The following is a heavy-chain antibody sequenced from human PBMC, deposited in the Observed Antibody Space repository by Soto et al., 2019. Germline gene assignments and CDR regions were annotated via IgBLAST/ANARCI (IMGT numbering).Heavy chain of an antibody. D-gene: IGHD3-3*01. CDR3: AREKAYYDFWSGYYTRDMKTYYYYGMDV. J-gene: IGHJ6*02. V-gene: IGHV4-34*01. CDR2: INHSGST. CDR1: GGSFSGYY. Sequence: SLTCAVYGGSFSGYYWSWIRQPPGKGLEWIGEINHSGSTNYNPSLKSRVTISVDTSKNQFSLKLSSVTAADTAVYYCAREKAYYDFWSGYYTRDMKTYYYYGMDVWGQGTTVTVSS.